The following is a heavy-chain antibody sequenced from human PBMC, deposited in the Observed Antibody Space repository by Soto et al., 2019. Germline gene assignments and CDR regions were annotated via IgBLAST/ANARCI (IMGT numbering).Heavy chain of an antibody. V-gene: IGHV1-69*13. CDR2: NIPIFDIV. J-gene: IGHJ6*02. CDR3: ATERGYMTVNNMHHALDV. CDR1: GGTFRTHG. Sequence: SVKVSCKVSGGTFRTHGFSWVRQAPGQGLEWIGGNIPIFDIVAYAQKFQGRVTITADDSTNTAHMEMSGLTSEDTAVYFCATERGYMTVNNMHHALDVLGQGTTVNVS. D-gene: IGHD1-1*01.